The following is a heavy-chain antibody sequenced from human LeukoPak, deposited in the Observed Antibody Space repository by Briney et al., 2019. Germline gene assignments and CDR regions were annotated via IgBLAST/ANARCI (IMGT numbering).Heavy chain of an antibody. V-gene: IGHV3-30*04. J-gene: IGHJ4*02. D-gene: IGHD5-12*01. CDR2: ILYDGSNQ. Sequence: AGGSLRLSCAASGFTFSIYAMHWVRQAPGKGLEWVAVILYDGSNQYYADSVKGRFTISRDNSKNTLYLQVNGLRPEDAAVYYCARGGYDYVRRPCDFWGQGTLVTVSS. CDR1: GFTFSIYA. CDR3: ARGGYDYVRRPCDF.